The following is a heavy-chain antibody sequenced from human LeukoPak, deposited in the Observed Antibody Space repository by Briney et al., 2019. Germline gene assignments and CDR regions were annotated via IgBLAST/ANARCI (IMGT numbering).Heavy chain of an antibody. CDR2: INHSGST. D-gene: IGHD3-10*01. Sequence: SETLSLTCAVYGRSFSGYYWSWIRQPAGKGLEWIGKINHSGSTNYNPSLKSRVTISVDTSKNQFSLKLSSVTAADTAVYYCARSMVRGVIITSRGGYFDYWGQGTLVTVSS. V-gene: IGHV4-34*01. CDR3: ARSMVRGVIITSRGGYFDY. CDR1: GRSFSGYY. J-gene: IGHJ4*02.